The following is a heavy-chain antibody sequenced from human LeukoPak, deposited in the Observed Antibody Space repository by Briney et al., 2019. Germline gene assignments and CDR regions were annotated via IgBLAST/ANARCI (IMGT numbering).Heavy chain of an antibody. V-gene: IGHV3-53*01. D-gene: IGHD4-23*01. J-gene: IGHJ4*02. Sequence: GGSLRLSCGVSGFTVSNNYMTWVRQAPGKGLEWVSVIYKDGSTYYADSVKGRFTISRDNSKNTVYLQTNSLRDEDTAVYYCAKRTGYGGNSGGGSDYWGQGTLVTVSS. CDR2: IYKDGST. CDR3: AKRTGYGGNSGGGSDY. CDR1: GFTVSNNY.